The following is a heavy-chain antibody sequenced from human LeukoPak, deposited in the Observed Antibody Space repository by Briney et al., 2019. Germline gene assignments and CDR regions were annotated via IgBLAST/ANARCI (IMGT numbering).Heavy chain of an antibody. CDR2: ISYDGSNK. CDR1: GFTFSSYG. V-gene: IGHV3-30*03. Sequence: GRSLRLSCAASGFTFSSYGMHWVRQAPGKGLEWVAVISYDGSNKYYADSVKGRFTISRDNSKNTLYLQMNSLRAEDTAVYYCARHTQVGAFDIWGQGTMVTVSS. D-gene: IGHD2-2*01. J-gene: IGHJ3*02. CDR3: ARHTQVGAFDI.